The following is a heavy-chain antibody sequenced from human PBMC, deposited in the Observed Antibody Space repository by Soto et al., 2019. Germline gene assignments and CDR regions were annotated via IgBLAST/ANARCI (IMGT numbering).Heavy chain of an antibody. V-gene: IGHV1-8*01. J-gene: IGHJ5*02. Sequence: QVQLVQSGAEVKKPGASVRVSCKASGYTFTSSDVYWVRQATGQGLELMGWMNPNTGNTGYAQKFQGRVTMTRNTTISTAYMELSSLRSEDTAVYYCARGSNHCSGSSCYPDWFDPWGQGPPVTVSS. CDR2: MNPNTGNT. CDR1: GYTFTSSD. CDR3: ARGSNHCSGSSCYPDWFDP. D-gene: IGHD2-15*01.